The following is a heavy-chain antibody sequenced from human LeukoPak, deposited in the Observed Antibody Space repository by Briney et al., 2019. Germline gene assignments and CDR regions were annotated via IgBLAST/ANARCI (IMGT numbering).Heavy chain of an antibody. CDR2: IDPRDSDA. V-gene: IGHV5-51*01. J-gene: IGHJ4*02. CDR3: ARRGGGDYDDNLDH. Sequence: GESLKISCKTFGFSFTNYWIDWVRQMPGKGLEWMGTIDPRDSDARYSPTFQGQVTISVDKSINTAYLQWSSLKAPDTAIYYCARRGGGDYDDNLDHWGQGTLLTVSS. D-gene: IGHD4-17*01. CDR1: GFSFTNYW.